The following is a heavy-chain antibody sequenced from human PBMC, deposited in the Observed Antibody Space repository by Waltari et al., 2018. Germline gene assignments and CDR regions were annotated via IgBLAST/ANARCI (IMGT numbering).Heavy chain of an antibody. V-gene: IGHV3-20*04. CDR2: FNWSGSST. CDR1: GFTFNDYG. CDR3: VREVFGSGWRESYFFDY. Sequence: EVQLVESGGGMVRPGGSLRLSCAASGFTFNDYGMRWVRQVPGRGLCWVSGFNWSGSSTSYADSVLGLFTVSRDNGMNSLCLEMSSLRAEDTALYYCVREVFGSGWRESYFFDYWGQGTLVTVSS. J-gene: IGHJ4*02. D-gene: IGHD6-19*01.